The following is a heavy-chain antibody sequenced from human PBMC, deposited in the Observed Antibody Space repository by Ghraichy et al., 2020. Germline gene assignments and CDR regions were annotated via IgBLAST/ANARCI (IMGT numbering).Heavy chain of an antibody. V-gene: IGHV1-18*01. Sequence: ASVKVSCKASGYTFTSYGISWVRQAPGQGLEWMGWISAYNGNTNYAQKLQGRVTMTTDTSTSTAYMELRSLRSDDTAVYYCARASYDILTGYYSSQRLFLDYWGQGTLVTVSS. D-gene: IGHD3-9*01. J-gene: IGHJ4*02. CDR3: ARASYDILTGYYSSQRLFLDY. CDR1: GYTFTSYG. CDR2: ISAYNGNT.